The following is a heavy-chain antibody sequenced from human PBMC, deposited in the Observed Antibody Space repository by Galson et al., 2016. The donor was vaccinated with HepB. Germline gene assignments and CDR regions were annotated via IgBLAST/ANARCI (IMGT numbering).Heavy chain of an antibody. D-gene: IGHD3-9*01. CDR3: AAYDTGHFDY. CDR2: IWYDGSTK. J-gene: IGHJ4*02. V-gene: IGHV3-33*01. Sequence: SLRLSCAASGFTFRSYGMHWVRQAPGKGLEWVAVIWYDGSTKYYGDSVKGRFTISRDNSKNTLYLQMNSLGPEDTAVYYCAAYDTGHFDYWGQGTVVTVSS. CDR1: GFTFRSYG.